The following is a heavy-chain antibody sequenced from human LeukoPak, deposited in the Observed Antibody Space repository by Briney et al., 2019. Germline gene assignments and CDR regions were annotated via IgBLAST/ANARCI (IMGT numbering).Heavy chain of an antibody. V-gene: IGHV3-48*03. CDR3: ARGHGTSWFPFDS. D-gene: IGHD6-13*01. CDR1: GFSFSSYQ. CDR2: ISDDDTTI. J-gene: IGHJ4*02. Sequence: PGGSLRLSCTGPGFSFSSYQMNWVRQAPGKGLEWVSRISDDDTTIYYADSVKGRFTISRDDAKSSPYLEMKSLRAEDTAIYYCARGHGTSWFPFDSWGQGTLVTVSS.